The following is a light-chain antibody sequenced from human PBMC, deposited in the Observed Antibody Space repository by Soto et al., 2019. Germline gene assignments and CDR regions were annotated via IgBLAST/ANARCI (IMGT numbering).Light chain of an antibody. CDR1: QGVLYSSDNKNY. V-gene: IGKV4-1*01. J-gene: IGKJ1*01. CDR2: WAS. CDR3: QQYYSTPGT. Sequence: DIVMTQSPDSLAVSLGERATINCKSSQGVLYSSDNKNYLAWYQQKPGQPPRLLMYWASTRDSGVPDRFSGSGSGTDFTLTISSLQAEDVAVYYCQQYYSTPGTFGQVTMVEIK.